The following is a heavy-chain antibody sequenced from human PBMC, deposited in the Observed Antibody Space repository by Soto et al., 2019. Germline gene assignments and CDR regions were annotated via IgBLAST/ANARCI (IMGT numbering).Heavy chain of an antibody. CDR1: GFTFSSYS. Sequence: EVQLVESGGGLVQPGGSLRLSCAASGFTFSSYSMNWVRQAPGKGLEWVSYISSSSSTIYYAHSVKGRFTISRDNAKNSLYLQMNSLRDEDTAVYYCARDVFSTGRYYCYGMDVWGQGTTVTVSS. D-gene: IGHD4-4*01. J-gene: IGHJ6*02. V-gene: IGHV3-48*02. CDR2: ISSSSSTI. CDR3: ARDVFSTGRYYCYGMDV.